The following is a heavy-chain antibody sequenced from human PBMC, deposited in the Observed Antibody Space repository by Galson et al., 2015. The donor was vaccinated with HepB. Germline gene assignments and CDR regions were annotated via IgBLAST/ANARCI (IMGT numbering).Heavy chain of an antibody. CDR3: ARDLLTTVTTNKWHWFDP. CDR1: GYTFTSYG. J-gene: IGHJ5*02. Sequence: SVKVSCKASGYTFTSYGISWVRQAPGQGLEWMGWISAYNGNTNYAQKLQGRVTMTTDTSTSTAYMELRSLRSDDTAVYYCARDLLTTVTTNKWHWFDPWGQGTLVTVSS. CDR2: ISAYNGNT. V-gene: IGHV1-18*04. D-gene: IGHD4-11*01.